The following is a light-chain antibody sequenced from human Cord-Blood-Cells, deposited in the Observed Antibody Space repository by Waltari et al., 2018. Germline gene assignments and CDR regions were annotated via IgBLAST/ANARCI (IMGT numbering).Light chain of an antibody. J-gene: IGKJ4*01. CDR2: GAS. Sequence: IVMRQSPATLSVSPGERATLSCRASQSVSSYLAWYQQKPGQAPKLLIYGASTRATGIPARFSGSGSGTEFTLTISSLQSEDFAVYYCQQYNNWPPLTFGGGTKVEIK. CDR3: QQYNNWPPLT. V-gene: IGKV3-15*01. CDR1: QSVSSY.